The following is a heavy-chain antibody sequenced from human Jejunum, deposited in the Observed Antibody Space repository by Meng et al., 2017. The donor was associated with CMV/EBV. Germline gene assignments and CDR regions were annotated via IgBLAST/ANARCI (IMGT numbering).Heavy chain of an antibody. CDR2: IHYSGNM. CDR1: GGCISNYY. D-gene: IGHD6-13*01. J-gene: IGHJ4*02. Sequence: QAQLQEAGPGLGKTTETLSLKCTVTGGCISNYYWSWIRQSPGKGLEWICYIHYSGNMRYNPSLKSRVTISLDTSKNQFSLKLSSVTTADTAIYYCAGDIASVWMFYWGQGTLVTVSS. V-gene: IGHV4-59*01. CDR3: AGDIASVWMFY.